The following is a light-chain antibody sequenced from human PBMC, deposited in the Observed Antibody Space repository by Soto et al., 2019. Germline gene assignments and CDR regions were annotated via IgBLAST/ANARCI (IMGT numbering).Light chain of an antibody. CDR2: DAS. CDR3: EQLKTDPRT. V-gene: IGKV1-9*01. J-gene: IGKJ4*01. CDR1: QWLXNH. Sequence: IPLTQSPAALSASVGDRVTITCRASQWLXNHFGWYQQKPGKAPKILXDDASTLQRGGPSRFSGSGSGTEFTLTITSLQPEDFATYYSEQLKTDPRTFGGGTKVDIK.